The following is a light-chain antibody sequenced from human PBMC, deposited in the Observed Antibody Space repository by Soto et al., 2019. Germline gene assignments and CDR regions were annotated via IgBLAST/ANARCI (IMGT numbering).Light chain of an antibody. CDR2: GAS. V-gene: IGKV3-20*01. CDR3: QQYGSSRT. CDR1: QSVSSSY. J-gene: IGKJ1*01. Sequence: EIVLTQSPGTLSLSPGERASLSCRASQSVSSSYLAWYQQKPGHAPRLLVYGASSRATGIPDRFSGSGSGTDFTLTISRLETEDFAVYYCQQYGSSRTFGQGTKVDIK.